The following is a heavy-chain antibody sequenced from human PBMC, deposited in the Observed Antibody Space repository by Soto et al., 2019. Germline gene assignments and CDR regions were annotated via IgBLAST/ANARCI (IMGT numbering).Heavy chain of an antibody. CDR3: ASNSGYDREYYYYYMDV. Sequence: ASVKVSCKASGYTFTSYYMHWVRQAPGQGLEWMGIINPSGGSTSYAQKFQGRVTMTRDTSTSTVYMELSSLRSEDTAVYYCASNSGYDREYYYYYMDVWGKGTTVTVSS. J-gene: IGHJ6*03. V-gene: IGHV1-46*03. D-gene: IGHD5-12*01. CDR2: INPSGGST. CDR1: GYTFTSYY.